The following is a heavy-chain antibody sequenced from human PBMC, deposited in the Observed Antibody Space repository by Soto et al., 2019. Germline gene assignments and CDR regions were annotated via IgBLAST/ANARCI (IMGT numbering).Heavy chain of an antibody. CDR2: ISYDGSNK. CDR3: AKELDYGDYVEYYYYYMDV. Sequence: QVQLVESGGGVVQPGRSLRPSCAASGFTFSSYGMHWVRQAPGKGLEWVAVISYDGSNKYYADSVKGRFTISRDNSKNTLYLQMNSLRAEDTAVYYCAKELDYGDYVEYYYYYMDVWGKGTTVTVSS. D-gene: IGHD4-17*01. J-gene: IGHJ6*03. CDR1: GFTFSSYG. V-gene: IGHV3-30*18.